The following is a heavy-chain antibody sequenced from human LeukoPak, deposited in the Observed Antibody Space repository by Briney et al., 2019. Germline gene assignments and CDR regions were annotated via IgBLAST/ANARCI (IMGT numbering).Heavy chain of an antibody. D-gene: IGHD5-18*01. CDR3: ARGGMDTAMEVLYGFDI. V-gene: IGHV5-51*04. J-gene: IGHJ3*02. Sequence: GESLKISCKGSGYSFTNYWIGWVRQMPGKGLEWMGIIYPGDSDTRYSPSFQGQVTISADKPISTAYLQWSGLKASDTAMYYCARGGMDTAMEVLYGFDIWGRGTMVTVSS. CDR2: IYPGDSDT. CDR1: GYSFTNYW.